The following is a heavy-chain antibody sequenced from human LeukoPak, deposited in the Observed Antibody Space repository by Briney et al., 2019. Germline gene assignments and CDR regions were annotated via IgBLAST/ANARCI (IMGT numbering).Heavy chain of an antibody. CDR2: INPNSGGT. V-gene: IGHV1-2*02. J-gene: IGHJ3*02. CDR3: ARDGDAGAFDI. D-gene: IGHD7-27*01. Sequence: ASVRLSCKASGYTFTGYYMHWVRQAPGQGLEWMGWINPNSGGTNYAQKFQGRVTMTRDTSISTAYMELSRLRSDDTAVYYCARDGDAGAFDIWGQGTIDPVSS. CDR1: GYTFTGYY.